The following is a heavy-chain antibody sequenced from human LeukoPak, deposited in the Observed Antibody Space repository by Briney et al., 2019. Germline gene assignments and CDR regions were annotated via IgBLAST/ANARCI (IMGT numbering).Heavy chain of an antibody. Sequence: SETLSLTCTVSGGSISSSSYYWGWIRPPPGKGLAWIGIIYYSGSTYYNPSLKSRLTISVDTSKNQFSLKLSSVTATDTAVYYCARRGYCSSTSCYEYWFDPWGQGTLVTVSS. D-gene: IGHD2-2*01. CDR3: ARRGYCSSTSCYEYWFDP. CDR1: GGSISSSSYY. J-gene: IGHJ5*02. CDR2: IYYSGST. V-gene: IGHV4-39*01.